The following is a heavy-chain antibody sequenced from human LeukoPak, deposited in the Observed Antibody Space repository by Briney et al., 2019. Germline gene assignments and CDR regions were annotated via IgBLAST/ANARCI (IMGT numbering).Heavy chain of an antibody. Sequence: PGGSLRLSCAASGFTVSNNNINWVRQAPGKGLEWVAVISYDGSNKYYADSVKGRFTISRDNSKNTLYLRMNSLRADDTAVYYCARGGATTFGIDYWGQGTLVTVSS. CDR1: GFTVSNNN. V-gene: IGHV3-30-3*01. J-gene: IGHJ4*02. CDR2: ISYDGSNK. D-gene: IGHD1-26*01. CDR3: ARGGATTFGIDY.